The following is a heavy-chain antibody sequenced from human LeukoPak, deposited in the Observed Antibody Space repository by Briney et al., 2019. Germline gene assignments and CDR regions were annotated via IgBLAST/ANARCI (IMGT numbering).Heavy chain of an antibody. V-gene: IGHV3-11*01. CDR3: ARIGTTVAAGTADY. CDR1: GFNFRDYY. D-gene: IGHD6-13*01. J-gene: IGHJ4*02. CDR2: ISGSGDAR. Sequence: GGSLRLSCAASGFNFRDYYMGWIRQAPGKRLEWVSYISGSGDARPYADSVKGRFTVSRNNAIDSLYPQMDSLGAEDTAVYYCARIGTTVAAGTADYWGQGTQVIVSS.